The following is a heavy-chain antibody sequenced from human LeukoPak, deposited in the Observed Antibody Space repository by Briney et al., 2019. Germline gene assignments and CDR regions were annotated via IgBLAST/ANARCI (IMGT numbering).Heavy chain of an antibody. V-gene: IGHV4-61*02. D-gene: IGHD3-3*01. CDR3: ARNEYYDSWSGYLGYFDY. J-gene: IGHJ4*02. Sequence: PSETLSLTCTVSGGSISSGSFYWSWIRQPAGKGLEYIGRIYTSGSTSYNPSLKSRVTISVDTSKNQFSLKLSSVTAADTAVYYCARNEYYDSWSGYLGYFDYWGQGTLVTVSS. CDR1: GGSISSGSFY. CDR2: IYTSGST.